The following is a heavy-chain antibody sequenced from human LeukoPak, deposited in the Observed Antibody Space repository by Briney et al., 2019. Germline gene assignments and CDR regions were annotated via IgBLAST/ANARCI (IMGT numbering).Heavy chain of an antibody. Sequence: SETLSLTCAVSGYSIRSAYYWGWIRQPPGKGLEWIGSIYHIGTTYYNPSLKSRVTISLNTSKSQFSLKLTSVTAADTAVYYCAKTTVVTRDFDYWGQGTLVTVSS. J-gene: IGHJ4*02. CDR2: IYHIGTT. D-gene: IGHD4-23*01. CDR1: GYSIRSAYY. CDR3: AKTTVVTRDFDY. V-gene: IGHV4-38-2*01.